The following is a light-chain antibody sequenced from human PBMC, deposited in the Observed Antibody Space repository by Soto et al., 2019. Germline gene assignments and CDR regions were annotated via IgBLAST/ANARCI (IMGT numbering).Light chain of an antibody. V-gene: IGKV1-39*01. CDR2: AAS. J-gene: IGKJ1*01. CDR1: QTISSW. Sequence: DIQMTQSPSTLSGSVGDRVTITCRASQTISSWLAWYQQKPGKAPNLLISAASSLQNGVPSRFRGSGSGTDFTLTISGLQPEDFATYYCQQSYSTPPWTFGQGTKVDIK. CDR3: QQSYSTPPWT.